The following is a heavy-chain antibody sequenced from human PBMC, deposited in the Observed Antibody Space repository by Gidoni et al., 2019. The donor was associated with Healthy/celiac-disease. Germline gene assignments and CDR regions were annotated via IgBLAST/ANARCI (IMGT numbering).Heavy chain of an antibody. CDR2: IWYDGSNK. J-gene: IGHJ6*02. Sequence: QVQLVESGGGVVQPGRSLRLSCAASGFTFSSYGMHWVRQAPGKGLEWVAVIWYDGSNKYYADSVKGRFTISRDNSKNTLYLQMNSLRAEDTAVYYCARGTFWSGYYDYYYYYGMDVWGQGTTVTVSS. D-gene: IGHD3-3*01. CDR1: GFTFSSYG. V-gene: IGHV3-33*01. CDR3: ARGTFWSGYYDYYYYYGMDV.